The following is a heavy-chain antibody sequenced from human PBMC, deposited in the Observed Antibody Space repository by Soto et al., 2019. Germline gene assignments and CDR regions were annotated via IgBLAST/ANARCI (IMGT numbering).Heavy chain of an antibody. CDR2: ISYDGTTQ. V-gene: IGHV3-30-3*01. Sequence: VGWLRLSGAASGFTFSSYAMDWVSQGRGKGLEWLGMISYDGTTQYYADSVQGRLTISRDNSKITLYLQMNSLRPEDTSTYYCPRLMPGGPKSRYHGMDAWGRGKTVTVSS. J-gene: IGHJ6*02. D-gene: IGHD2-8*01. CDR3: PRLMPGGPKSRYHGMDA. CDR1: GFTFSSYA.